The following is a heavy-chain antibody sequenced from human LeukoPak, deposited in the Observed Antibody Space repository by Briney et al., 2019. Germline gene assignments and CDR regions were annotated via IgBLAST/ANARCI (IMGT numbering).Heavy chain of an antibody. CDR1: VYTFTNYY. CDR3: ARGLRDYFDY. V-gene: IGHV1-46*01. CDR2: INPSGGST. D-gene: IGHD3-10*01. Sequence: ASVKVSCTASVYTFTNYYMHWVGQAPGQGREWMGIINPSGGSTSYAQKFQGRVTMTSDTSTSTVYMELSSLRSEDTAVYYCARGLRDYFDYWGQGTLVTVSS. J-gene: IGHJ4*02.